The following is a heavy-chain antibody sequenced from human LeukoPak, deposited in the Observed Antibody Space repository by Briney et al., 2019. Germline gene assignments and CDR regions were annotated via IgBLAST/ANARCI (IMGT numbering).Heavy chain of an antibody. CDR2: ISPSGDRT. CDR1: GFTFGSYA. J-gene: IGHJ4*02. V-gene: IGHV3-23*01. Sequence: GGSLRLSCAASGFTFGSYAMSWVRQAPGKGLEWVSFISPSGDRTSNADSVEGRFTISRDNPRNTLYLQMNSLRDEDTAVYYCAIMHGYYDGSGYWVQWGQGTLVTVSS. CDR3: AIMHGYYDGSGYWVQ. D-gene: IGHD3-22*01.